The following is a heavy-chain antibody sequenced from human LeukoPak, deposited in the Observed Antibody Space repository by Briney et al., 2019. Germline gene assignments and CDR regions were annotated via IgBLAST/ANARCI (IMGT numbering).Heavy chain of an antibody. V-gene: IGHV3-7*01. CDR1: GFTFSNYW. J-gene: IGHJ1*01. CDR3: VRRGLIETEYLER. D-gene: IGHD3-10*01. CDR2: IQQHGSET. Sequence: PGGSLRLSCEGSGFTFSNYWMSWVRQAPGKGLEWVANIQQHGSETYYGDSVKGRFTISRDNAKSSLFLQMNSLRAEDTAVYYCVRRGLIETEYLERWGQGTLVTVSS.